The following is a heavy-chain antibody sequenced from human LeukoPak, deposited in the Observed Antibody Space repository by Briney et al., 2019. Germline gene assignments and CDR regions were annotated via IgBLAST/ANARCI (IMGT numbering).Heavy chain of an antibody. V-gene: IGHV3-23*01. CDR1: GFTFSSYA. CDR3: AKDLEYSSSSQVDY. Sequence: GGSLRPSCAASGFTFSSYAMSWVRQAPGKGLEWVSAISGSGGSTYYADSVKGRFTISRDNSKNTLYLQMNSLRAEDTAVYYCAKDLEYSSSSQVDYWGQGTLVTVSS. D-gene: IGHD6-6*01. J-gene: IGHJ4*02. CDR2: ISGSGGST.